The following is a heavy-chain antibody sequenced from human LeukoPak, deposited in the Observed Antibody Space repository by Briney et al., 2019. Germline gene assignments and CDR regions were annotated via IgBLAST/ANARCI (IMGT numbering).Heavy chain of an antibody. Sequence: SETLSLTCNVSGASISSGGYHWHWNRQHPGKGLGWIGYIYYSGGTYYNPSLKSRVTISVDASKNQFSLKLSPVTAADTAVYYCARDFRPKGGVNYYGMDVWGQGTTVTVSS. CDR3: ARDFRPKGGVNYYGMDV. CDR1: GASISSGGYH. V-gene: IGHV4-31*03. D-gene: IGHD2-21*01. CDR2: IYYSGGT. J-gene: IGHJ6*02.